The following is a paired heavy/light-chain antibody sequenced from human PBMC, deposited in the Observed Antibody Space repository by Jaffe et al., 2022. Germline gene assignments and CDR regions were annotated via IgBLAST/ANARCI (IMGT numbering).Light chain of an antibody. V-gene: IGLV2-8*01. Sequence: QSALTQPPSASGSPGQSVTISCTGTSSDVGAYKYVSWYQQHPGKAPKLLIYEVSKRPSGVPDRLSGSKSGNTASLTVSGLQAEDEADYYCSSYAGNNNLVFGGGTKLTVL. J-gene: IGLJ2*01. CDR3: SSYAGNNNLV. CDR2: EVS. CDR1: SSDVGAYKY.
Heavy chain of an antibody. D-gene: IGHD6-19*01. V-gene: IGHV4-59*01. J-gene: IGHJ4*02. CDR2: FYSSGGT. CDR3: ARPRNTYSTGWYYFDY. Sequence: QVLLQESGPGLVKPSETLSLTCAVSGGSISSYYWSWIRQPPGKGLEWIGYFYSSGGTNYNPSLKSRVTISLDTSKNQFSLNLSSVTAADTAVYYCARPRNTYSTGWYYFDYWGQGTLVTVSS. CDR1: GGSISSYY.